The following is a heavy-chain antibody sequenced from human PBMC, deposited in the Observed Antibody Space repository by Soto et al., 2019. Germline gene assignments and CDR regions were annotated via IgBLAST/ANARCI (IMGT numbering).Heavy chain of an antibody. D-gene: IGHD3-10*01. CDR1: GFTFSSYS. J-gene: IGHJ4*02. CDR2: ISSSSSTI. V-gene: IGHV3-48*01. Sequence: EVQLVESGGGLVQPGGSLRLSCAASGFTFSSYSMNWVRQAPGKGLEWVSYISSSSSTIYYADSVKGRFTISRDNAKNPLYLQMNSLRAEDTAVYYCARANYYGYPGDFDYWGQGTLVTVSS. CDR3: ARANYYGYPGDFDY.